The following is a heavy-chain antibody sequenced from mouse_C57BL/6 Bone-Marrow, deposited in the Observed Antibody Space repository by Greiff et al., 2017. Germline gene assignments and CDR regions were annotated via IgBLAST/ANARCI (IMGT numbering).Heavy chain of an antibody. CDR2: IYPGSGST. V-gene: IGHV1-55*01. Sequence: VQLQQPGAELVKPGASVKMSCKASGYTFTSYWITWVKQRPGQGLEWIGEIYPGSGSTNYNEKFKSKATLTVDTSSSTAYMQLSSLTSEDSAFYYCARYYYGSNYWLAYWGQGTLVTVSA. J-gene: IGHJ3*01. D-gene: IGHD1-1*01. CDR3: ARYYYGSNYWLAY. CDR1: GYTFTSYW.